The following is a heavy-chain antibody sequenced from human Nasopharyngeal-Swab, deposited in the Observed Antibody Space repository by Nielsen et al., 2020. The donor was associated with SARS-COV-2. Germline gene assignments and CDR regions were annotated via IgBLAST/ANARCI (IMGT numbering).Heavy chain of an antibody. CDR3: AREGRDGFDY. V-gene: IGHV3-7*01. CDR2: IKQDGSEM. CDR1: GFTFRSYA. Sequence: GESLKLSCAASGFTFRSYAMSWVRQAPGKGLEWVANIKQDGSEMYYVDSVKGRFTISRDNAKNSLYLQMNSLRVEDTAVYNCAREGRDGFDYWGQGTLVTVSS. J-gene: IGHJ4*02. D-gene: IGHD5-24*01.